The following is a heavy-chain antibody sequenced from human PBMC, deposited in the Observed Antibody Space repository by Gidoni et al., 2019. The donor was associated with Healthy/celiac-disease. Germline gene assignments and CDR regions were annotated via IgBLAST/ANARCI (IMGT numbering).Heavy chain of an antibody. Sequence: QVQLVESGGGVVKPGRPLRLSCAAPGATFSGYGMHWVRQAPGKGLGWVAVIWYDGSNKYYADSVKGRFTISRDNSKNTLYLQMNSLRAEDTAVYYCARDMLSSGRKDGYYFDYWGQGTLVTVSS. V-gene: IGHV3-33*01. CDR1: GATFSGYG. J-gene: IGHJ4*02. CDR2: IWYDGSNK. D-gene: IGHD6-19*01. CDR3: ARDMLSSGRKDGYYFDY.